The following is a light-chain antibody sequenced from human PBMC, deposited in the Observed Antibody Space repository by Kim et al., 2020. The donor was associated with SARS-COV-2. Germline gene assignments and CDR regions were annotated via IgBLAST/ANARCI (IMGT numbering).Light chain of an antibody. CDR3: GTDHGSGSNFVYV. J-gene: IGLJ1*01. CDR2: VGTSGIVG. Sequence: QLVPTQPPSASASLGASITLTCTLSSGYNYYKVDWFQQRPGKGPRFVMRVGTSGIVGYKGDGIPDRFSVLGSGLNRYLIIKNIQEEDESDYHCGTDHGSGSNFVYVFGPGTKVTVL. V-gene: IGLV9-49*02. CDR1: SGYNYYK.